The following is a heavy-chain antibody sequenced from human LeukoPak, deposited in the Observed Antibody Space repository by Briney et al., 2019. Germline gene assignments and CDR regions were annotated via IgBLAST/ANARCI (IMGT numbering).Heavy chain of an antibody. Sequence: GASVKVSCKASGYTFTSYGISWVRQAPGQGLEWMGWISAYNGNTNYAQKLQGRVTMTTDTSTSTAYMELRSLRSDDTAVYYCARLDVAGSETFAFDIWGQGTMVTVSS. CDR3: ARLDVAGSETFAFDI. CDR1: GYTFTSYG. D-gene: IGHD6-19*01. CDR2: ISAYNGNT. V-gene: IGHV1-18*01. J-gene: IGHJ3*02.